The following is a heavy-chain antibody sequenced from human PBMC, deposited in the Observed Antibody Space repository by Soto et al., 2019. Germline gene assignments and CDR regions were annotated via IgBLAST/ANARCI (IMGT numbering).Heavy chain of an antibody. CDR3: ARGRGSSWYFDY. Sequence: QVQLVESGGGVVQPGRSLRLSCAASGFTFSSYAMHWVRQAPGKGREWVAVISYDGSKKYYADSVKGRFTISRDNSKNTLYLQMNSLRAEDTAVYYCARGRGSSWYFDYWGQGTLVTVSS. CDR1: GFTFSSYA. V-gene: IGHV3-30-3*01. CDR2: ISYDGSKK. J-gene: IGHJ4*02. D-gene: IGHD6-13*01.